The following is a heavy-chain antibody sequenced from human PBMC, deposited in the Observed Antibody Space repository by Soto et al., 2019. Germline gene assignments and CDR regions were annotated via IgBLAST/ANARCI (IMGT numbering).Heavy chain of an antibody. Sequence: SETLSLTCTVSGGSISSSSYYWGWIRQPPGKGLEWIGSIFYSGSTYYNPSLKSRVTIPVDTSKNQFSLKLSSVTAADTAVYYCACISFGVYRYGYHRDLHAVSRRRTSDP. J-gene: IGHJ5*02. CDR2: IFYSGST. D-gene: IGHD5-18*01. CDR3: ACISFGVYRYGYHRDLHAVSRRRTSDP. V-gene: IGHV4-39*01. CDR1: GGSISSSSYY.